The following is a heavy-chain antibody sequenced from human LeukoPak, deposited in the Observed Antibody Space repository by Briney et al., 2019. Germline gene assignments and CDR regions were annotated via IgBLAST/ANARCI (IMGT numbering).Heavy chain of an antibody. CDR2: IRYDGSNK. Sequence: QAGGSLRLSCAASGFTFSSYSMNWVRQAPGKGLEWVAFIRYDGSNKYYADSVKGRFTISRDNSKNTLYLQMNSLRAEDTAVYYCAKDRTSEVGATATDYFDYWGQGTLVTVSS. CDR3: AKDRTSEVGATATDYFDY. V-gene: IGHV3-30*02. CDR1: GFTFSSYS. J-gene: IGHJ4*02. D-gene: IGHD1-26*01.